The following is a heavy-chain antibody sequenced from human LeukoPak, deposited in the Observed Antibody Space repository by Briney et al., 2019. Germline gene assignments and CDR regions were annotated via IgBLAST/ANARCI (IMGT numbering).Heavy chain of an antibody. CDR1: GFTFSNAW. CDR3: TTRGSGSYYFDY. D-gene: IGHD6-19*01. V-gene: IGHV3-15*01. J-gene: IGHJ4*02. Sequence: PGGSLRLSCAASGFTFSNAWMSWVRQAPGKGLEWVGRIKSKTDGGTTDYAAPVKGRFTISRDDSKNTLYPQMNSLKTEDTAVYYCTTRGSGSYYFDYWGQGTLVTVSS. CDR2: IKSKTDGGTT.